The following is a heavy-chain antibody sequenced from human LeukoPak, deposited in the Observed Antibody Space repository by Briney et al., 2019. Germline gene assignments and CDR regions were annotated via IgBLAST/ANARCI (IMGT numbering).Heavy chain of an antibody. CDR2: IKTKTDGGTT. J-gene: IGHJ4*02. V-gene: IGHV3-15*01. CDR1: GFTFSNAW. Sequence: GGSLRLSCAASGFTFSNAWMSWVRQAPGKGLEWVGRIKTKTDGGTTGYAAPVKGRFTISRDDSKNTLYLQMNSLKTEDTAVYYCTTDYGSGSYRYFNYWGQGTLVTVSS. CDR3: TTDYGSGSYRYFNY. D-gene: IGHD3-10*01.